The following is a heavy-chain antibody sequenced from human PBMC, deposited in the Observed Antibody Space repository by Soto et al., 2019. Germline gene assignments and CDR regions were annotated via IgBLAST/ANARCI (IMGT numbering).Heavy chain of an antibody. CDR2: INAGNGNT. CDR3: ARCPTYYDILTGYVFDY. D-gene: IGHD3-9*01. J-gene: IGHJ4*02. V-gene: IGHV1-3*01. CDR1: GYTFTSYA. Sequence: ASVKVSCKASGYTFTSYAMHWVRQAPGQRLEWMGWINAGNGNTKYSQKFQGRVTMTRDTSTSTAYMELRSLRSDDTAVYYCARCPTYYDILTGYVFDYWGQGTLVTVSS.